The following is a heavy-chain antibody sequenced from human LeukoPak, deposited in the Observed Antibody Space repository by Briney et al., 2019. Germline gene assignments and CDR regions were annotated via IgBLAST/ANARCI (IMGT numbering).Heavy chain of an antibody. CDR2: IGTDGSYI. CDR3: ARKMKTGDRVGTFDI. CDR1: GFTFSSHN. D-gene: IGHD1-1*01. V-gene: IGHV3-21*01. J-gene: IGHJ3*02. Sequence: GGSLRLSCAAPGFTFSSHNMNWVRQAPMKGLELVSSIGTDGSYIYYADSVQGRFTISIDNAKNSLYLQMNSLTAEDTAVYYCARKMKTGDRVGTFDIWGQGTMVTVSS.